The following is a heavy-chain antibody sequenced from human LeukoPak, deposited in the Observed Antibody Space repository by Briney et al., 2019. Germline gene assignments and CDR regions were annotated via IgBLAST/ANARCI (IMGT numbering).Heavy chain of an antibody. CDR3: AAILSHSNEMNNYTDY. Sequence: ASVKVSCKVFGYTLTGLSFHWVRQSPGKGLEWMGGFEPEDGEPVYAPRFQGRVIMTEDSSTETAHMELSSLTSEDTAVYFCAAILSHSNEMNNYTDYWGQGSLVTVSS. CDR2: FEPEDGEP. CDR1: GYTLTGLS. D-gene: IGHD3-3*01. J-gene: IGHJ4*02. V-gene: IGHV1-24*01.